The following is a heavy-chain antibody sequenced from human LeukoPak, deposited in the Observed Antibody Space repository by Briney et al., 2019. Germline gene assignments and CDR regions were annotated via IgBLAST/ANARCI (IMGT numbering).Heavy chain of an antibody. D-gene: IGHD3-3*01. CDR2: IIPIFGTA. J-gene: IGHJ4*02. CDR3: AGGRPYDFWSGYPYFDY. Sequence: SVKVSCKASGGTFSSYAISWVRQAPGQRLEWMGGIIPIFGTANYAQKFQGRVTITADESTSTAYMELSSLRSEDTAVYYCAGGRPYDFWSGYPYFDYWGQGTLVTVSS. V-gene: IGHV1-69*13. CDR1: GGTFSSYA.